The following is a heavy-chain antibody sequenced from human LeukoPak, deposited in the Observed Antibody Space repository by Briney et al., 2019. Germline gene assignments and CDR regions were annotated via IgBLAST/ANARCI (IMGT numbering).Heavy chain of an antibody. V-gene: IGHV1-24*01. CDR2: FDPEDGET. D-gene: IGHD6-13*01. CDR3: ATGDSSSWPLFDY. Sequence: ASVKVSCKVSGYTLAELSMHWVRQAPGKGLEWMGGFDPEDGETIYAQKFQGRVTMTEDTSTDTAYMELSSLRSEDTAVYYCATGDSSSWPLFDYWGQGTLVTVSS. CDR1: GYTLAELS. J-gene: IGHJ4*02.